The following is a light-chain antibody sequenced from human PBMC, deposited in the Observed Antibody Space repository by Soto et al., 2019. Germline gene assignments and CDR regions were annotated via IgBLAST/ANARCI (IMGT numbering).Light chain of an antibody. CDR2: EVS. CDR1: SSDVGGYNY. V-gene: IGLV2-14*01. Sequence: QSALTQPASVSGSPGQSITISCTGTSSDVGGYNYVSWYQQHPGKAPKLRIYEVSTRPSGVPNRFSASKSGNTASLTISGLQAEDEADYYCSSYTPGNPRVFGTGTKLTVL. J-gene: IGLJ1*01. CDR3: SSYTPGNPRV.